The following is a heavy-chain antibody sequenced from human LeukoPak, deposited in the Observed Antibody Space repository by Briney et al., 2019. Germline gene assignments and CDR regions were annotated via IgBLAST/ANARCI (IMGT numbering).Heavy chain of an antibody. J-gene: IGHJ3*02. V-gene: IGHV5-51*01. CDR2: NYPGDSDT. CDR1: GYSFANYW. CDR3: ARRSYVGSTSAFDI. Sequence: GESLKISCKDIGYSFANYWFGWVRQMPGKGLEWIGVNYPGDSDTKYSPSFQGHVTFSADKSVSTAYLQWSSLRASDTAMYYCARRSYVGSTSAFDIWGQGTMVTVSS. D-gene: IGHD1-26*01.